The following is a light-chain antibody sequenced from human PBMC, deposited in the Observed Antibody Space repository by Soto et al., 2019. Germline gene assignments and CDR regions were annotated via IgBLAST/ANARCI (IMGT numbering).Light chain of an antibody. Sequence: QSVLTQPPSVSGAPGQRGTISCTGSSSNIGAGYDVDWYQQLPGTAPKLLIYGNSNRPSGVPDRFSGSKSGTSASLAITGLQTEDEADYYCQSYDSSLSGLLFGGGTKLTVL. CDR3: QSYDSSLSGLL. V-gene: IGLV1-40*01. CDR2: GNS. J-gene: IGLJ3*02. CDR1: SSNIGAGYD.